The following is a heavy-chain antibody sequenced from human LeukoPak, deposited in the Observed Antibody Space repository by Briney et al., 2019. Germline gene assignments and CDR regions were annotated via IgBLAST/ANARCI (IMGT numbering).Heavy chain of an antibody. CDR1: GFTFSSSW. V-gene: IGHV3-7*01. D-gene: IGHD3-16*01. CDR2: IKQDGSEK. J-gene: IGHJ4*02. CDR3: ARDKFGGTDY. Sequence: GGSLRLSCAASGFTFSSSWMSWVRQAPGKGLEWVANIKQDGSEKYYVDSVRGRFTISRDNAKNSLYLQMNSLRAEDTAVYYCARDKFGGTDYWGQGTLVTVSS.